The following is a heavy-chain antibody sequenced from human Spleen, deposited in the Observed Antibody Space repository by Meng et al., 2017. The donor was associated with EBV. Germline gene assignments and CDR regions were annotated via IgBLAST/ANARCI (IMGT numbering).Heavy chain of an antibody. D-gene: IGHD2-21*01. V-gene: IGHV3-74*01. CDR1: GFTVSNNY. CDR3: AKDCFGDKDS. Sequence: EVQLVESGGGLIQPGGSLGLSCAASGFTVSNNYMSWVRQAPGKGLEWVSRINPDGSVINYADSVKGRFTISRDNAKNTVYLQMNNLRADDTAVYYCAKDCFGDKDSWGQGTLVTVSS. J-gene: IGHJ4*02. CDR2: INPDGSVI.